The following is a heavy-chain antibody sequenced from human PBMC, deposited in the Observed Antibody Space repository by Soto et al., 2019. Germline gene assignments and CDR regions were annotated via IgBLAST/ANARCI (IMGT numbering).Heavy chain of an antibody. CDR2: IHNGGAA. CDR1: GGSVNSDNFS. CDR3: VRLPPTGTPGRNFYFYMDV. D-gene: IGHD4-17*01. J-gene: IGHJ6*03. Sequence: QLRLQESGPRLLRPSATLSLTCAVSGGSVNSDNFSWGWVRQPPGKGPEWVATIHNGGAANYNPSLRGRLSLSMDTSRNDISMQLTSVPAADTSLYYCVRLPPTGTPGRNFYFYMDVWGKGTTVTVSS. V-gene: IGHV4-39*02.